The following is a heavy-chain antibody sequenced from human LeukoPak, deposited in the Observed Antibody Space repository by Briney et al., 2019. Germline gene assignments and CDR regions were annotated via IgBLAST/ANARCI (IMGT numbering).Heavy chain of an antibody. CDR1: GFTFSNAW. CDR3: THMGVLRCFDWLYDAFDI. D-gene: IGHD3-9*01. J-gene: IGHJ3*02. CDR2: IKSKTDGGTT. V-gene: IGHV3-15*01. Sequence: GGSLRLSCAASGFTFSNAWISWVRQAPGKGLEWVGRIKSKTDGGTTDYAAPVKGRFTISRDDSKNTLYLQMNSLKTEDTAVYYCTHMGVLRCFDWLYDAFDIWGQGTMVSVSS.